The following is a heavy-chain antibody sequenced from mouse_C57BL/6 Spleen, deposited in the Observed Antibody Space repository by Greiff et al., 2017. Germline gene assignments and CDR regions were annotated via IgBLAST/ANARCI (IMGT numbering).Heavy chain of an antibody. CDR3: AKNSGAMDY. CDR2: ISDGGSYT. V-gene: IGHV5-4*03. J-gene: IGHJ4*01. CDR1: GFTFSSYA. Sequence: EVKVEESGGGLVKPGGSLKLSCAASGFTFSSYAMSWVRQTPEKRLEWVATISDGGSYTYYPDNVKGRFTISRDNAKNNLYLQMSHLNSEDTAMYYCAKNSGAMDYWGQGTSVTVSS.